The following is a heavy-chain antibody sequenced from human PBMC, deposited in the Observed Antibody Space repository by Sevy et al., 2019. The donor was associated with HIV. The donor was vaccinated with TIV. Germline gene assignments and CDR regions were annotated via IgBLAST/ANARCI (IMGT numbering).Heavy chain of an antibody. J-gene: IGHJ4*02. CDR3: AGENAWGRGYS. V-gene: IGHV4-59*08. Sequence: SETLSLTCTVSGGSITSLYWNWIRQPPGEGLEWIANIYYNGHINYNPSLKSRVTLSLDTSKNQFSLRLSSVTAADTAMYHCAGENAWGRGYSWGQGTLVTVSS. CDR2: IYYNGHI. D-gene: IGHD1-26*01. CDR1: GGSITSLY.